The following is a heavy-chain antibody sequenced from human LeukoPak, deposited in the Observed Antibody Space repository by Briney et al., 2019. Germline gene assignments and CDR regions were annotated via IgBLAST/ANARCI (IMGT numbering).Heavy chain of an antibody. D-gene: IGHD6-19*01. Sequence: HPGGSLRLSCAASGFTFISYWMSWVRQAPGKGLEWVANIKQDGSEKYYVDSVKGRFTISRDNAKNPLYLQMNSLRAEDTAVYYCARVRAVAGHGSSDYWGQGTLVTVSS. J-gene: IGHJ4*02. V-gene: IGHV3-7*01. CDR1: GFTFISYW. CDR3: ARVRAVAGHGSSDY. CDR2: IKQDGSEK.